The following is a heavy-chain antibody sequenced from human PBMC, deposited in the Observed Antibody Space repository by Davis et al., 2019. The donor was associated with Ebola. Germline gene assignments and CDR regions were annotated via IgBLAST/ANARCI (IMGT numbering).Heavy chain of an antibody. CDR2: ISRSSSYI. CDR1: GFTFSSYS. Sequence: GESLKISCAASGFTFSSYSMNWVRQAPGKGLEWVSSISRSSSYIYYADSVKGRFTISRDNAKNSLYLQMNSLRAEDTAVYYCVKDSSNIWFDIWGQRTLVTVSS. D-gene: IGHD2/OR15-2a*01. CDR3: VKDSSNIWFDI. V-gene: IGHV3-21*01. J-gene: IGHJ3*02.